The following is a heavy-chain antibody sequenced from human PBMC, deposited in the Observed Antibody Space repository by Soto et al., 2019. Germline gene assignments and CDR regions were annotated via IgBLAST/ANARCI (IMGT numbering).Heavy chain of an antibody. CDR3: ARSQGRYCSGGSCYSGVNFDY. V-gene: IGHV4-31*03. J-gene: IGHJ4*02. Sequence: QVQLQESGPGLVKPSQTLSLTCTVSGGSISSGGYYWSWIRQHPGKGLEWIGYIYYSGSTYYNPSLKSRVTISVDTSKNQFSLKLSSVTAADTAVYYCARSQGRYCSGGSCYSGVNFDYWGQGTLVTVSS. D-gene: IGHD2-15*01. CDR1: GGSISSGGYY. CDR2: IYYSGST.